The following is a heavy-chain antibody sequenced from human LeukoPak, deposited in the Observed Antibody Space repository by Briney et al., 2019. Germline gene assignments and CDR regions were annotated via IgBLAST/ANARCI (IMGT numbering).Heavy chain of an antibody. D-gene: IGHD3-9*01. Sequence: GGSLRLSRAASGFTFSSYWMHWVRQAPGKGLVWVSRINSDGSSTSYADSVKGRFTISRDNAKNTLYLQMNSLRAEDTAVYYCARASYYDILTGIDYWGQGTLVTVSS. CDR3: ARASYYDILTGIDY. CDR1: GFTFSSYW. J-gene: IGHJ4*02. CDR2: INSDGSST. V-gene: IGHV3-74*01.